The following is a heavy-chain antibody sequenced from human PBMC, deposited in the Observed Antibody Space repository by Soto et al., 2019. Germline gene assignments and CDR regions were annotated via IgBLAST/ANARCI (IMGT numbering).Heavy chain of an antibody. Sequence: PGGSLRLSCTTSGFTVSSSHMSWVRQAPGKGLDWVSVIYSGGNSYYADSVKGRFTISRDNAKNSLYLQMNSLRDEDTAVYYCAREAIAVLNWFDPWGQGTLVTVSS. J-gene: IGHJ5*02. CDR3: AREAIAVLNWFDP. CDR2: IYSGGNS. CDR1: GFTVSSSH. V-gene: IGHV3-53*01. D-gene: IGHD6-19*01.